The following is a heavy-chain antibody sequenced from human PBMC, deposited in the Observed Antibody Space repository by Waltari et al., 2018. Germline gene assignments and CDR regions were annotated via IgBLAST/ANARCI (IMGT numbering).Heavy chain of an antibody. CDR1: GFTFSPYW. CDR2: IKQDGSEK. D-gene: IGHD4-17*01. Sequence: EVQLVESGGGLVKHGGSLRLSWAAAGFTFSPYWMTWVRQAPGKGLEWVASIKQDGSEKYYVDSVKGRFTISRDNAKNSLYLQMNSLRDEDTAVYYCARGLSIRAMTMVVTIDYWGQGTLVTVSS. J-gene: IGHJ4*02. V-gene: IGHV3-7*01. CDR3: ARGLSIRAMTMVVTIDY.